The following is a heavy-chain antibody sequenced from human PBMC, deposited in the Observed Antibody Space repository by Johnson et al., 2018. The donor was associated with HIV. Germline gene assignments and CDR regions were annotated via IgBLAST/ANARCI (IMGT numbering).Heavy chain of an antibody. Sequence: QVQLVESGGGLVKPGGSLRLSCAASGFTFSNAWMSWVRQTSGKGLEWVSAISGSGGSTYYADSVKGRFTISRDNAKNSLYLQMNSLRAEDTAVYYCARDRHCGGDCYTDDAFDIWGQGTMVTVSS. CDR1: GFTFSNAW. J-gene: IGHJ3*02. D-gene: IGHD2-21*02. V-gene: IGHV3-11*04. CDR3: ARDRHCGGDCYTDDAFDI. CDR2: ISGSGGST.